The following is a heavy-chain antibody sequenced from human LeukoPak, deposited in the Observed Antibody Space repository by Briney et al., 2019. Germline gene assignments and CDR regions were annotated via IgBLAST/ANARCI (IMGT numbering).Heavy chain of an antibody. CDR2: IYYSGST. D-gene: IGHD3-22*01. V-gene: IGHV4-59*01. J-gene: IGHJ4*02. CDR1: GGSISSYY. Sequence: QVQLQESGPGLVKPSETLSLTCTVSGGSISSYYWSWIRQPPGKGLEWIGYIYYSGSTNYNPSLKSRVTISVDTSKNQFSLKLSSVTAADTAVYYCAGGSVVVITEYWGQGTLVTVSS. CDR3: AGGSVVVITEY.